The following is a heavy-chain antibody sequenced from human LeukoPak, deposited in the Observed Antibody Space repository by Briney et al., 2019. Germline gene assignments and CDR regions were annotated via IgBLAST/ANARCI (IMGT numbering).Heavy chain of an antibody. Sequence: GASVKVSYKASGGTFSSYAISWVRQAPGQRLEWMGGIIPIFGTANYAQKFQGRVTITADKSTSTAYMELSSLRSEDTAVYYCARDLAVRGDFWFDPWGQGTLVTVSS. CDR2: IIPIFGTA. CDR3: ARDLAVRGDFWFDP. D-gene: IGHD3-10*01. J-gene: IGHJ5*02. V-gene: IGHV1-69*06. CDR1: GGTFSSYA.